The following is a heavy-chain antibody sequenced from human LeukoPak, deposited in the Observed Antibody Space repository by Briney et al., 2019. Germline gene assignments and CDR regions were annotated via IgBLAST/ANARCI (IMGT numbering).Heavy chain of an antibody. CDR2: IYYSGTT. Sequence: PSETLSLTCTVSGGSISSTIYYWGWIRQPPGKGLEWIGSIYYSGTTYYNPSLKSRVTISVDTSKNQFSLKLSSVTAADTAVYYCARGLRTVSGATTYYYYGMDVWGQGTTVTVSS. CDR3: ARGLRTVSGATTYYYYGMDV. CDR1: GGSISSTIYY. D-gene: IGHD1-26*01. V-gene: IGHV4-39*07. J-gene: IGHJ6*02.